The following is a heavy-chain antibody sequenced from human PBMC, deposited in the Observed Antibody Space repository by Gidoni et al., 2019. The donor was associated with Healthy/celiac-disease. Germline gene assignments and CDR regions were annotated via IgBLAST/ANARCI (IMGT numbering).Heavy chain of an antibody. CDR2: ISSSSSYI. D-gene: IGHD2-15*01. Sequence: EVQLVESGGGLVKPGGSLRLSCAASGFTFSSYSMNWVRQAPGKGLEWVSSISSSSSYIYYADSVKGRFTISRDNAKNSLYLQMNSLRAEDTAVYYCARGGYCSGGSCYGVGATDLDYWGQGTLVTVSS. J-gene: IGHJ4*02. V-gene: IGHV3-21*01. CDR1: GFTFSSYS. CDR3: ARGGYCSGGSCYGVGATDLDY.